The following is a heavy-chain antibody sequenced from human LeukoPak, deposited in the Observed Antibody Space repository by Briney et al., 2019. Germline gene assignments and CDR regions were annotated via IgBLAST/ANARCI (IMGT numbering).Heavy chain of an antibody. D-gene: IGHD3-3*01. Sequence: GGSLRLSCVASGFTFNTYAIHWVRQAPGKGLEWVAVMSYDGSNKYYEDSVKGRCTISRDNSKNTLYLQMNSLRAEDMAVYYCAREEWYYFDYWGQGTLVTVSS. CDR1: GFTFNTYA. J-gene: IGHJ4*02. CDR2: MSYDGSNK. V-gene: IGHV3-30-3*01. CDR3: AREEWYYFDY.